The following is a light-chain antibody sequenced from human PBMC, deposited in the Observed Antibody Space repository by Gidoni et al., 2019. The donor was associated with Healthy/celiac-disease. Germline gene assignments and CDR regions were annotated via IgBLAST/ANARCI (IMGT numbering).Light chain of an antibody. CDR1: QDSSNY. J-gene: IGKJ4*01. V-gene: IGKV1-33*01. CDR3: QQYDNLPLT. CDR2: DAS. Sequence: DLQMTQSPSSMSASVCDRVTITCQASQDSSNYLNWYQQKPGKAPKLLIYDASNLETGVPSRFSGSGSGTDFTFTISSLQPEDIATYYCQQYDNLPLTFGGGTKVEIK.